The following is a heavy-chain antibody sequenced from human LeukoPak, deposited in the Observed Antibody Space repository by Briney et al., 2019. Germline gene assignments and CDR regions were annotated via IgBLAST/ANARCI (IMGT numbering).Heavy chain of an antibody. Sequence: SGGSLRLSCAASGFTFSSSAMSWVRQAPGKGLEWVSTISGSGDRTYYADSVKGRFTISRDNSKNTLFLHMNSLRAEDTAVYYCARDGPITMVRGVYDYWGQGTMVTVSS. CDR3: ARDGPITMVRGVYDY. D-gene: IGHD3-10*01. CDR1: GFTFSSSA. V-gene: IGHV3-23*01. CDR2: ISGSGDRT. J-gene: IGHJ4*02.